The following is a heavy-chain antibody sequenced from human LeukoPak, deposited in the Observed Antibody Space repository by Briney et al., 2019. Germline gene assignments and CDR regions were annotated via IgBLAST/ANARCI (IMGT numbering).Heavy chain of an antibody. V-gene: IGHV3-23*01. CDR2: ISGSGGST. Sequence: PGGSLRLSCAASGFTFSSYAMSWVRQAPGKGLEWVSAISGSGGSTYYADSVKGRFTISRDNSKNTLYLQMNSLRAEDTAVYYCAKDQDYDILTGYRDAFDIWGQGTMVTVSS. D-gene: IGHD3-9*01. CDR1: GFTFSSYA. CDR3: AKDQDYDILTGYRDAFDI. J-gene: IGHJ3*02.